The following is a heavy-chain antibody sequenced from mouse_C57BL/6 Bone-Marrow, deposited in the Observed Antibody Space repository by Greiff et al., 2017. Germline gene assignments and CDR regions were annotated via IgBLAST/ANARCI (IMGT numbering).Heavy chain of an antibody. CDR1: GYTFTSYG. Sequence: QVQLKESGAELARPGASVKLSCKASGYTFTSYGISWVKQRPGQGLEWIGEIYPRSGNTYYNEKFKGKATLTADKSSSTAYMELRSLTSEDSAVYFCAWNYYGSSPWFAYWGQGTLVTVSA. CDR2: IYPRSGNT. J-gene: IGHJ3*01. CDR3: AWNYYGSSPWFAY. D-gene: IGHD1-1*01. V-gene: IGHV1-81*01.